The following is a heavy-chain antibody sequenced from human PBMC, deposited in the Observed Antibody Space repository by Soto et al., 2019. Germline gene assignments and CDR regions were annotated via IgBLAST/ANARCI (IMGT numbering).Heavy chain of an antibody. D-gene: IGHD3-10*01. CDR3: ARYGFGFGVTQRYYFDY. CDR1: GGSISSYY. CDR2: IYYSGST. Sequence: SETLSLTCTVSGGSISSYYWSWIRQPPGKGLEWIGYIYYSGSTNYNPSLKSRVTISVDTSKNQFSLKLSSVTAADTAVYYCARYGFGFGVTQRYYFDYWGQGTLVTVSS. J-gene: IGHJ4*02. V-gene: IGHV4-59*01.